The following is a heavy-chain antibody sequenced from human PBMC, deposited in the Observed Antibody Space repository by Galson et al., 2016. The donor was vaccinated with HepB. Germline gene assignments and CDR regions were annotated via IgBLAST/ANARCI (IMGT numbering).Heavy chain of an antibody. CDR1: GYNFLSFS. CDR3: ARRSAAGLDF. V-gene: IGHV1-18*01. D-gene: IGHD1-14*01. CDR2: ISAYNGNT. Sequence: SVKVSCKASGYNFLSFSITWVRQAPGQGLEWMGLISAYNGNTKYAQKFQDRVTMTTETSTGTAYMELRGLTTDDTAVYYCARRSAAGLDFWGQGTLVAVSS. J-gene: IGHJ4*02.